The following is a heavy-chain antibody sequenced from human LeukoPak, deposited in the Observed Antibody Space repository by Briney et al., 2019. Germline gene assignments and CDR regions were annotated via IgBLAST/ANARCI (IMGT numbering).Heavy chain of an antibody. CDR1: GGSISTYY. CDR2: INYSGST. J-gene: IGHJ4*02. V-gene: IGHV4-59*01. D-gene: IGHD3-22*01. Sequence: PSETLSLTCTVSGGSISTYYWSWIRQPPGKGLEWIGYINYSGSTNYNPSLKSRVTISVDTSKNQFSLKLSSVTAADTAVYYCARGADSSGYYSIFYFDYWGQGTLVTVSS. CDR3: ARGADSSGYYSIFYFDY.